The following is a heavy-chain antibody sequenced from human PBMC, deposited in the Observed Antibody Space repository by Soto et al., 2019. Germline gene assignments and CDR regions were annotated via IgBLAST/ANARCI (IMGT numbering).Heavy chain of an antibody. CDR1: GGTFSSYA. Sequence: QVQLVQSEAEVKKPGSSVKVSCKASGGTFSSYAISWVRQAPGQGLEWMGGIIPIFGTANYAQKFQGRVTITADESTSTAYMELSSLRSEDTAVYYCARDRYSSSWYGGGYYYYYGMDVWGQGTTVTVSS. CDR3: ARDRYSSSWYGGGYYYYYGMDV. J-gene: IGHJ6*02. V-gene: IGHV1-69*01. D-gene: IGHD6-13*01. CDR2: IIPIFGTA.